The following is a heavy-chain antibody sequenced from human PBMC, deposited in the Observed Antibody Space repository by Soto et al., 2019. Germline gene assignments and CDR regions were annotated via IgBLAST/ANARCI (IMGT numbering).Heavy chain of an antibody. CDR3: AKYLYPLQADFGSYSYYTMDV. Sequence: EVQLLESGGGLVQPGGSLRLSCAASGFTFSSYAMSWVRQAPGKGLEWVSAISGSGGSTYYADSVKGRFTISRDNSKNMLYPHTNILRAEDTVVYYCAKYLYPLQADFGSYSYYTMDVWGQGTTVTVSS. D-gene: IGHD4-4*01. J-gene: IGHJ6*02. CDR2: ISGSGGST. CDR1: GFTFSSYA. V-gene: IGHV3-23*01.